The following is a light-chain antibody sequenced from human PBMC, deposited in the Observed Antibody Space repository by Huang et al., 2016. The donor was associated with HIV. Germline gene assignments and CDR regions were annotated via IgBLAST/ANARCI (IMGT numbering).Light chain of an antibody. J-gene: IGKJ1*01. CDR2: GQS. V-gene: IGKV3-20*01. Sequence: EIVLTQSPGTLSLSPGERATLSVRASQSVSRSYLALYQQKPGQAPRLLIYGQSSRAQGILDRFSGSVSGTDFTLTISRLEPEDFAVYYCQQYGSSPWTFGQGTKVEIK. CDR3: QQYGSSPWT. CDR1: QSVSRSY.